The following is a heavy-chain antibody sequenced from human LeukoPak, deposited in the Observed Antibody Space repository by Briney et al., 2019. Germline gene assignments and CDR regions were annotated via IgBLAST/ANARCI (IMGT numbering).Heavy chain of an antibody. CDR3: ASSRWPRELPARFDY. CDR2: ISAYNGNT. V-gene: IGHV1-18*01. Sequence: ASVKVSCKASGYTFTSYGISWVRQAPGQGLEWMGWISAYNGNTNYAQKLQGRVTMTTDTSTSTAYMELRSLRSDDTAVYYCASSRWPRELPARFDYWGQGTLVTVSS. D-gene: IGHD1-26*01. J-gene: IGHJ4*02. CDR1: GYTFTSYG.